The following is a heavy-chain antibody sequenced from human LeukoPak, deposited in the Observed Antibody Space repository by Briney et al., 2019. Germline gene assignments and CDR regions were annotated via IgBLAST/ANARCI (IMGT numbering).Heavy chain of an antibody. J-gene: IGHJ3*02. CDR3: ARGISNTMIVVDNHLPSAFDI. Sequence: ASVKVSCKASGGTFSTYAIIISWVRQAPGQGLEWMGGIIPSFGTANYAQKFQGRVTITADKSTSTAYMELSSLRSEDTAVYYCARGISNTMIVVDNHLPSAFDIWGQGTMVTVSS. V-gene: IGHV1-69*06. CDR1: GGTFSTYAII. D-gene: IGHD3-22*01. CDR2: IIPSFGTA.